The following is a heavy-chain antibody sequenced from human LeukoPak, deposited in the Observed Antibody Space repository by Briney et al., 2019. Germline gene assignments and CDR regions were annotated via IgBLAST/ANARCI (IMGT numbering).Heavy chain of an antibody. J-gene: IGHJ5*02. Sequence: PSETLSLTCTVSGGSITSGSSYWAWIRQSAGKGLQWIGRIYSSGITNYNPSLKSRLTMSIDTSKSQFFLNLSSLTAADTAVYYCARGITGRGRFDPWGQGTLVTVSS. D-gene: IGHD3-10*01. CDR3: ARGITGRGRFDP. CDR2: IYSSGIT. V-gene: IGHV4-61*02. CDR1: GGSITSGSSY.